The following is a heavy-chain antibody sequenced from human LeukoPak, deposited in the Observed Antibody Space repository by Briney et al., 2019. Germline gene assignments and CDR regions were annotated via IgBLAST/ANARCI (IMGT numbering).Heavy chain of an antibody. Sequence: SETLSLTCTVSGGSISSYYWSWIRQPAGKGLEWIGRIYTSGSTNYNPSLKSRVTISVDTSKNQFSLKLSSVTAADTAVYYCARDSRGIGIKGVAFDIWGQGTMVTVSS. CDR2: IYTSGST. CDR1: GGSISSYY. CDR3: ARDSRGIGIKGVAFDI. J-gene: IGHJ3*02. V-gene: IGHV4-4*07. D-gene: IGHD3-16*02.